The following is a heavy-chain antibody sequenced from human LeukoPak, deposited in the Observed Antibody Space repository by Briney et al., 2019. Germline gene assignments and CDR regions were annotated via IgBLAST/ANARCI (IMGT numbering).Heavy chain of an antibody. J-gene: IGHJ4*02. D-gene: IGHD1-14*01. V-gene: IGHV1-69*04. CDR2: IILILDIA. Sequence: SVKVSCKTSGGTFNNYIISWVRQAPGQGLEWVGTIILILDIANYAQKFQGRVAIAADTSTSTAYMELSDLGSEDTAVYFCAREPEGLTTESHWGQGTLVTVSS. CDR1: GGTFNNYI. CDR3: AREPEGLTTESH.